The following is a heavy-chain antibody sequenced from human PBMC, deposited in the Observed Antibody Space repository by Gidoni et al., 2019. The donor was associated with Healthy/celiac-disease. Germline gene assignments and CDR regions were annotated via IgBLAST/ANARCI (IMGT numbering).Heavy chain of an antibody. D-gene: IGHD3-3*01. CDR3: ARVQLYDFWFIEGPGLNDGMDV. J-gene: IGHJ6*02. CDR1: GFTFSSYW. CDR2: IKQDGSEK. Sequence: EVQLVESGGGLVQPGGSLRLSCAASGFTFSSYWMSWVRQAPGKGLEWVANIKQDGSEKYYVDSVKGRFTISRDNAKNSLYLQMNSLRAEDTAVYYCARVQLYDFWFIEGPGLNDGMDVWGQGTTVTVSS. V-gene: IGHV3-7*01.